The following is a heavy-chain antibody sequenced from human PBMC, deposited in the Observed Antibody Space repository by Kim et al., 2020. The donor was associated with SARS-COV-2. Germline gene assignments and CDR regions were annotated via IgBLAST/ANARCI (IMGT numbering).Heavy chain of an antibody. CDR1: GFTFSDFA. Sequence: GGSLRLSCRASGFTFSDFALHWVRQAPGKGLEWVSIISYAGTTTYAESVKGRFTISRDNSKNMVYLQMNNVRAEDAAVYYCARETAEYTSSFFDYWGQGTLVSVSS. V-gene: IGHV3-30*04. CDR2: ISYAGTTT. J-gene: IGHJ4*02. D-gene: IGHD6-6*01. CDR3: ARETAEYTSSFFDY.